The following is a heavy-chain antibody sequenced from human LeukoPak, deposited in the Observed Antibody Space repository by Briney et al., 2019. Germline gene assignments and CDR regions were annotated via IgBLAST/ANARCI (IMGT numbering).Heavy chain of an antibody. V-gene: IGHV4-34*01. CDR2: INHSGST. CDR1: GGSFSGYY. D-gene: IGHD4-23*01. CDR3: ARDSGEVIPLWYFDL. J-gene: IGHJ2*01. Sequence: SETLSLTCAVYGGSFSGYYWSWIRQPPGKGLEWIGEINHSGSTNYNPSLKSRVTISVDTSKNQFSLKLSSVTAADTAVYYCARDSGEVIPLWYFDLWGRGTLVTVSS.